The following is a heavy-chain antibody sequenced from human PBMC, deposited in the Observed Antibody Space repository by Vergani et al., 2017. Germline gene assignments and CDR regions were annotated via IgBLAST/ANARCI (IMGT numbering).Heavy chain of an antibody. Sequence: EVQLVQSGAEVKKPGESLKISCKGSGYSFTSYWIGWVRQMPGKGLEWMGIIYPGDSDTRYSPSFQGQVTISADKSISTAYLQWSSRKSSDTAMDYCAIGVVPAARDYYYYYMDVWGKGTTVTVSS. V-gene: IGHV5-51*03. CDR1: GYSFTSYW. J-gene: IGHJ6*03. D-gene: IGHD2-2*01. CDR2: IYPGDSDT. CDR3: AIGVVPAARDYYYYYMDV.